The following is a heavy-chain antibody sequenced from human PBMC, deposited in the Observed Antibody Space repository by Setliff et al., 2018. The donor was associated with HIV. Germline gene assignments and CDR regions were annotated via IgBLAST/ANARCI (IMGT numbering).Heavy chain of an antibody. Sequence: GASVKVSCKASGYTFLTYGISWVRQAPGHGLEWMGWISPYNGHTNYAQNFQGRVTMTTDTSTSGAYMELRSLGSDDTAAYFCARLGSGWSDSYYYAMDVWGQGTTVTVSS. CDR1: GYTFLTYG. CDR2: ISPYNGHT. CDR3: ARLGSGWSDSYYYAMDV. V-gene: IGHV1-18*01. D-gene: IGHD6-19*01. J-gene: IGHJ6*02.